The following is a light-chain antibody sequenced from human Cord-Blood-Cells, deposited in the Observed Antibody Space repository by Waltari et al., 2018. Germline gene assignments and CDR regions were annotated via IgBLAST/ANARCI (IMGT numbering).Light chain of an antibody. Sequence: QSALTQPASVSGSPGQSLTISCTGTSSDVGGYTYVSWYQQHPGKAPKLMIYDVSNRPSGVSNRFSGSKSGNTASLTISGLQAEDEADYYCSSYTSSSNWVFGGGTKLTVL. CDR1: SSDVGGYTY. CDR2: DVS. V-gene: IGLV2-14*01. J-gene: IGLJ3*02. CDR3: SSYTSSSNWV.